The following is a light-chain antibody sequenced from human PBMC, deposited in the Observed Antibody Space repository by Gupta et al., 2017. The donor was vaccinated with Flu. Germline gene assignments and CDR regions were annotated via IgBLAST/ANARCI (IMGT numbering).Light chain of an antibody. CDR1: QNINRW. J-gene: IGKJ2*01. Sequence: DIQMTPSPSTLSASIGDTVTITCRASQNINRWLVWYQQKPGKAPKLLIYEASILETGVPSRFTGSGSGTEFTLTISSLQPDDFATYYCQQYDFWYTFGQGTKLEIK. V-gene: IGKV1-5*03. CDR3: QQYDFWYT. CDR2: EAS.